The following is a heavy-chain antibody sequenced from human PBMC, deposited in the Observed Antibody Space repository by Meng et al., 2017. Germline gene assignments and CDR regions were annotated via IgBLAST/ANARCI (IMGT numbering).Heavy chain of an antibody. J-gene: IGHJ4*02. CDR3: AREGRVDFDY. Sequence: QGELVLSGPELKKPGATVKFSCKASGYTFTSYAMNWVRQAPGQGLEWMGWINTNTGNPTYAKVFTGRFVFSLDTSVSTAYLQISSLKAEDTAVYYCAREGRVDFDYWGQGTLVTVSS. D-gene: IGHD1-26*01. CDR1: GYTFTSYA. CDR2: INTNTGNP. V-gene: IGHV7-4-1*02.